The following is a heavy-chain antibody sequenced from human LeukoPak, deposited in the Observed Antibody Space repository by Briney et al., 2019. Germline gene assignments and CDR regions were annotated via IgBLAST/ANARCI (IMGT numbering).Heavy chain of an antibody. D-gene: IGHD5-18*01. CDR2: IYYSGST. Sequence: SETLSLTCTVSGGSISSSSYYWGWIRQPPGKGLEWIGSIYYSGSTYYNPSLKSRVTISVDTSKNQFSLKLSSVTAADTAVYYCARYGGYSYGYNWFDPWGQGTLVTVSS. CDR1: GGSISSSSYY. V-gene: IGHV4-39*07. J-gene: IGHJ5*02. CDR3: ARYGGYSYGYNWFDP.